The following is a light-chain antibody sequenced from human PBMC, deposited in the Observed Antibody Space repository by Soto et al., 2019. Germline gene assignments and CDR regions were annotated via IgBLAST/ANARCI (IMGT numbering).Light chain of an antibody. CDR1: QGIRNE. CDR3: LQYYSYPWT. CDR2: DAS. V-gene: IGKV1-17*01. Sequence: DIQMTQSPSSLSASVGDRVTITCRASQGIRNELGWYQQKPGKAPKRLIYDASILQGGVPSRFIGSGSWTEFTLTISSLQPEDFATYSCLQYYSYPWTFGQGTKVEVK. J-gene: IGKJ1*01.